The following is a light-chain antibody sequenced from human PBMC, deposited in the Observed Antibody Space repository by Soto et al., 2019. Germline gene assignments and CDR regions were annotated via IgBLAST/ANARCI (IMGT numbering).Light chain of an antibody. Sequence: IVLTQSPATLSFSPGERATLSCKASESIDSRYLGWYQQKPGQAPRLLIYGSSTRATGIPDRFSGSGSGTDFILTISTLEPEDFAVYSCQQYIYLPFSFGPGTRVDVK. V-gene: IGKV3-20*01. CDR2: GSS. J-gene: IGKJ3*01. CDR3: QQYIYLPFS. CDR1: ESIDSRY.